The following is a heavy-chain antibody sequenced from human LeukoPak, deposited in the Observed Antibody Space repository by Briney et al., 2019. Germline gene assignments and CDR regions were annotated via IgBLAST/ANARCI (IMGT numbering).Heavy chain of an antibody. D-gene: IGHD3-22*01. CDR1: GFTFSSYS. V-gene: IGHV3-48*01. Sequence: PGGSLRLSCAASGFTFSSYSMSWVRQAPGKGLEWVSYISSSSSTIYYADSVKGRFTISRVNSKNTLYLQMNSLRAEDTAVYYCAKDPPDSFDRYWGQGTLVTVSS. J-gene: IGHJ4*02. CDR3: AKDPPDSFDRY. CDR2: ISSSSSTI.